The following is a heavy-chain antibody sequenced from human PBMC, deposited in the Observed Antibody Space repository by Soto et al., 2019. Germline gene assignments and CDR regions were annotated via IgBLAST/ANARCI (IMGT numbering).Heavy chain of an antibody. CDR2: IKSNADGGAA. V-gene: IGHV3-15*01. J-gene: IGHJ3*02. CDR3: IREMRHSSGWYAAFDI. Sequence: GSLRLSGATCALTFSSAWMSGVRQTPGKGLEWVGRIKSNADGGAADYVAAVRGRFTISRDDSRDSLYLQMNSLQTEDTAVYYCIREMRHSSGWYAAFDIWCQGTMVTVSS. CDR1: ALTFSSAW. D-gene: IGHD6-19*01.